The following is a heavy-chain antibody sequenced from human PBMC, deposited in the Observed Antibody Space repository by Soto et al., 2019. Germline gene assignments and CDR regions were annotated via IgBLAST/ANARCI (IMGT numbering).Heavy chain of an antibody. CDR1: GFTFSRYG. D-gene: IGHD3-3*02. Sequence: HPGGSLRLSCAASGFTFSRYGMHWVRQAPGKGLEWVALIWNDGIRKVYVDSVKGRFTISRDNSKNTLYLQMNSLRAEDTAVYYCAKDHILWRAIGSDYWGQGTLVTVSS. CDR3: AKDHILWRAIGSDY. V-gene: IGHV3-33*06. J-gene: IGHJ4*02. CDR2: IWNDGIRK.